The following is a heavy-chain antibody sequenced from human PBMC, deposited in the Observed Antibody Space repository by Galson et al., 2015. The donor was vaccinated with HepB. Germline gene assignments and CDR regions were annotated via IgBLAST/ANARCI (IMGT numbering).Heavy chain of an antibody. V-gene: IGHV3-23*01. CDR3: ARGYCSSTSCYDYYYYGMDV. CDR2: ISGGGDSA. J-gene: IGHJ6*02. D-gene: IGHD2-2*01. CDR1: GFTFSSYA. Sequence: LRLSCAASGFTFSSYAMSWVRQAPGKGLEWVAGISGGGDSAYYADSVKGLFTISRDNSKNTLYVQMKSLRAEDTAVYYCARGYCSSTSCYDYYYYGMDVWGQGTTVTVSS.